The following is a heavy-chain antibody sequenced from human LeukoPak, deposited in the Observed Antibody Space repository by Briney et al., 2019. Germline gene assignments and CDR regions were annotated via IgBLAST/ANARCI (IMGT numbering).Heavy chain of an antibody. J-gene: IGHJ5*02. V-gene: IGHV1-8*01. Sequence: AAVKVSCKASGYTFINYDINWVRQAPGQGLEWMGWMNPKSGNTGYEQKFQGRVTMTRNTSMSTAYMELSSLRSEDTAVYYCARGRMVRGITWWFEPWGQGTLVTVSS. CDR1: GYTFINYD. CDR3: ARGRMVRGITWWFEP. D-gene: IGHD3-10*01. CDR2: MNPKSGNT.